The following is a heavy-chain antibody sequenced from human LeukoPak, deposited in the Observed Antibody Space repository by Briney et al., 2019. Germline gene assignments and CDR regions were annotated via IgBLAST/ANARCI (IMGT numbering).Heavy chain of an antibody. V-gene: IGHV3-7*01. J-gene: IGHJ4*02. CDR2: IKQDGSEK. Sequence: GGSLRLSCAASGFTFSSYWMGWVRQAPGKGLERVANIKQDGSEKYYVDSVKGRFTISRDNAKNSLYLQMNSLRAEDTAVYYCARVKDGYNYRFYFDYWGQGTLVTVSS. CDR1: GFTFSSYW. D-gene: IGHD5-24*01. CDR3: ARVKDGYNYRFYFDY.